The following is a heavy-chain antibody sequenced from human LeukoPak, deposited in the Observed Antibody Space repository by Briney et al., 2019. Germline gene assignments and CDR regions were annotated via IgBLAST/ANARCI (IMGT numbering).Heavy chain of an antibody. V-gene: IGHV3-23*01. CDR1: GFTFSSYA. D-gene: IGHD3-3*01. CDR3: AKGGFGSGYYSGTFDY. CDR2: ISGSGGST. J-gene: IGHJ4*02. Sequence: GGSLRLSCAASGFTFSSYAMSWVRQAPGKGLEWVSAISGSGGSTYYADSVKGRFTISRDNSKNTLYLQMNSLRAEDTAVYYCAKGGFGSGYYSGTFDYWGQGTLVTVSS.